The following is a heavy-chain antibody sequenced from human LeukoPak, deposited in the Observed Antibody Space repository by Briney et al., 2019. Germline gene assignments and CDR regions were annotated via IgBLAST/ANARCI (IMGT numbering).Heavy chain of an antibody. Sequence: PSETLSLTCTVSGGSISSYYWSWIRQPPGKGLEWIGYIYYSGSTNYNPSLKSRLTLSADTSKNQFSLKLSSVTAADTAVYYCARQGDGYNPLYYYYGMDVWGQGTTVTVSS. CDR3: ARQGDGYNPLYYYYGMDV. CDR1: GGSISSYY. V-gene: IGHV4-59*08. J-gene: IGHJ6*02. CDR2: IYYSGST. D-gene: IGHD5-24*01.